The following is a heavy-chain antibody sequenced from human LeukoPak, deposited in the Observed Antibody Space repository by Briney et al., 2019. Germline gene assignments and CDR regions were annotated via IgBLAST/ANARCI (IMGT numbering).Heavy chain of an antibody. V-gene: IGHV3-23*01. CDR1: GFTFSSYA. D-gene: IGHD3-22*01. J-gene: IGHJ3*02. Sequence: GGSLRLSCAASGFTFSSYAMNWVRQAPGKGLEWVSAISGSGGSTYYADSVKGRFTISRDNSKNTLYLQMNSLRAEDTAVYYCAKDPHPRYYYDSPSAFDIWGQGTMVTVSS. CDR2: ISGSGGST. CDR3: AKDPHPRYYYDSPSAFDI.